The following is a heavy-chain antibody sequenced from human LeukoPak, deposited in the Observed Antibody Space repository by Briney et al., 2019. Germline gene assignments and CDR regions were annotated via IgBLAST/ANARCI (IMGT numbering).Heavy chain of an antibody. J-gene: IGHJ6*02. CDR3: ARDLYDSSGYSLVGYYYYGMDV. Sequence: TGGSLRLSCAASGFTFSSYWMSWVRQAPGKGLEWVANIKQDGSEKYYVDSVKGRFTISRDNAKNSLYLQMNSLRAEDTAVYYCARDLYDSSGYSLVGYYYYGMDVWGQGTTVTVSS. D-gene: IGHD3-22*01. CDR2: IKQDGSEK. CDR1: GFTFSSYW. V-gene: IGHV3-7*01.